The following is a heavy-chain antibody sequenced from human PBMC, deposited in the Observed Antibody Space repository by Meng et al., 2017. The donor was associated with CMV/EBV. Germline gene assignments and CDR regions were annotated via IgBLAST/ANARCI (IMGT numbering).Heavy chain of an antibody. CDR3: AKDTIFGVDLNYYGMDV. CDR2: IWYDGSNK. CDR1: GFTFSSYG. V-gene: IGHV3-30*02. D-gene: IGHD3-3*01. Sequence: GESLKISCAASGFTFSSYGMHWVRQAPGKGLEWVAVIWYDGSNKYYADSVKGRFTISRDNSKNTLYLQMNSLRAEDTAVYYCAKDTIFGVDLNYYGMDVWGQGTTVTVSS. J-gene: IGHJ6*02.